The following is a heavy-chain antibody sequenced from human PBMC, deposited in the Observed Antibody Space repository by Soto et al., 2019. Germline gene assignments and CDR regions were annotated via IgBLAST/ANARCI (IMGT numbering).Heavy chain of an antibody. V-gene: IGHV1-69*01. CDR3: ARELQWLVRGENYHYGMDV. CDR1: GGTFSSYA. Sequence: QVQLVQSGAEVKKPGSSVKVSCKASGGTFSSYAISWVRQAPGQGLEWMGGIIPIFGTANYTQKFQGRVTITADESTSTAYMELSSLRSEETAVYYCARELQWLVRGENYHYGMDVWGQGTTVTVSS. CDR2: IIPIFGTA. J-gene: IGHJ6*02. D-gene: IGHD6-19*01.